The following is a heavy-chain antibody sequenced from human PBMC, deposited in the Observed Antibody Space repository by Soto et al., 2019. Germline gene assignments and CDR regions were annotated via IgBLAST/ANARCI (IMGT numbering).Heavy chain of an antibody. CDR1: GFTFSSYA. D-gene: IGHD6-13*01. J-gene: IGHJ4*02. CDR2: ISGSDGST. Sequence: EVQLLESGGGLVQPGGSLRLFCAASGFTFSSYAMNWLRQAPGKGLEWVSVISGSDGSTYYADSVKGRFTISRDNSKNTLNLQMNSLRAEDTAVYYCARRSCSWYFDYWGQGTLVTVSS. V-gene: IGHV3-23*01. CDR3: ARRSCSWYFDY.